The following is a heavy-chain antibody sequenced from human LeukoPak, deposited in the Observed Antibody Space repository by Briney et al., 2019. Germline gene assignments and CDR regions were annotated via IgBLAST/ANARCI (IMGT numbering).Heavy chain of an antibody. D-gene: IGHD3-10*01. CDR1: GGSISSYY. Sequence: KPSETLSLTRTVSGGSISSYYWSSIRQPPGKGLEWIGYIYYGGSTNYNPSLKSRVTISVDTSKNQFSLKLSSVTAADTAVYYCASHYGSGSYSYYYYYMDVWGKGTTVTVSS. V-gene: IGHV4-59*08. CDR2: IYYGGST. J-gene: IGHJ6*03. CDR3: ASHYGSGSYSYYYYYMDV.